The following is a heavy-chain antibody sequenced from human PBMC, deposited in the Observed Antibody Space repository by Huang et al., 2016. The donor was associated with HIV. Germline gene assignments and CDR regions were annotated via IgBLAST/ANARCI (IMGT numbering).Heavy chain of an antibody. D-gene: IGHD3-10*01. CDR3: SRGCGSGSGRDGAFDI. CDR2: VDHSGNT. CDR1: GGSFRGYY. V-gene: IGHV4-34*01. J-gene: IGHJ3*02. Sequence: QVQIQQWGAGLLKPSETLSLTCAVYGGSFRGYYWRWIRQSPVKGLEWVREVDHSGNTNSNPSLKTRGTMAADTSKNQFSLNLSSVTAADTAVYYCSRGCGSGSGRDGAFDIWGQGTVVTVSS.